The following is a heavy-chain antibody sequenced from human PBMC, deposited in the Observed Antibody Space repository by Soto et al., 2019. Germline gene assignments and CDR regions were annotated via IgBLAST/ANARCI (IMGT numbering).Heavy chain of an antibody. CDR1: GFTFADYA. CDR2: ISGSGGHI. CDR3: AKGYNFDCWGTFNCFDL. V-gene: IGHV3-23*01. J-gene: IGHJ5*02. D-gene: IGHD3-3*01. Sequence: GGSLRLSCAASGFTFADYAISWLRQTPGKRLEWVSIISGSGGHIYYTGSVKVRFTLSRDTSKNTLYLQMNSLRSDKTPVYHCAKGYNFDCWGTFNCFDLWRQGNLVSVPS.